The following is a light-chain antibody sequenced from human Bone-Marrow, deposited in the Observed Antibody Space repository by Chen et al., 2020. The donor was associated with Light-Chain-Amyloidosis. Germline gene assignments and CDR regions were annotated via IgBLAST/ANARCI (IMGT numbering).Light chain of an antibody. CDR3: CSYAGRGKM. Sequence: QSALTQPASVSGSPGQSITISCTGSSSDVGTYNLVSWYQHHPGKASKLILYEAKKRPSGVSNRCSGSRSGYTASLTISGLQADDEADYYCCSYAGRGKMFGGGTKLTVL. V-gene: IGLV2-23*01. CDR1: SSDVGTYNL. J-gene: IGLJ3*02. CDR2: EAK.